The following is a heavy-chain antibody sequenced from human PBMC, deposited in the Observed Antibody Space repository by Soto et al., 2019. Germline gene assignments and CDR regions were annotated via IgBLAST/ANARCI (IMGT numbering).Heavy chain of an antibody. CDR2: ISYDGSNK. D-gene: IGHD5-18*01. J-gene: IGHJ4*02. Sequence: QVQLVESGGGVAQPGRSLRLSCAASGFTFSSYGMHWVRQAPGKGLEWVAVISYDGSNKYYADSVKGRFTISRDNSKNTLYLPRNSLRDEDTAVYYCAATWDGYSYGDGVYYSDYWGQGTLVTVSS. CDR3: AATWDGYSYGDGVYYSDY. CDR1: GFTFSSYG. V-gene: IGHV3-30*03.